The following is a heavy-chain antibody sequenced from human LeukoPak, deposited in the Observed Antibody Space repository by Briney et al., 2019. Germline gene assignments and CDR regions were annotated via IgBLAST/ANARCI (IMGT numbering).Heavy chain of an antibody. J-gene: IGHJ4*02. CDR1: GGSISSSSYY. V-gene: IGHV4-39*01. Sequence: SETLTLTCTVSGGSISSSSYYWGWIRQPPGKGLEWIGSIYYSGSTYYNPSLKSRVTISVDTSKNQFSLKLSSVTAADTAVYYCARGSSGWYDYWGQGTLVTVSS. CDR3: ARGSSGWYDY. D-gene: IGHD6-19*01. CDR2: IYYSGST.